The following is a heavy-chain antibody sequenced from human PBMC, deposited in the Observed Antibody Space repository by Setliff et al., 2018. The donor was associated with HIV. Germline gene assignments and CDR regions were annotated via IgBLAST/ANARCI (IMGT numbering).Heavy chain of an antibody. Sequence: VGSLRLSCAASGFTFSNAWMSWVRQAPGKGLEWVGRIKSKTDGGTTDYAAPVKGRFTISRDDSKNTLYLQMNSLKTEDTAVYYCATRGIYSSSSLLFDYWGRGTLVTVSS. CDR2: IKSKTDGGTT. CDR3: ATRGIYSSSSLLFDY. J-gene: IGHJ4*02. D-gene: IGHD6-6*01. V-gene: IGHV3-15*01. CDR1: GFTFSNAW.